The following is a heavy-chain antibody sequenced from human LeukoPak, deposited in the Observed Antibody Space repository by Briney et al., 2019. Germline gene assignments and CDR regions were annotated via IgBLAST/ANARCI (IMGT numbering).Heavy chain of an antibody. CDR2: IYYSGST. CDR1: SGSISGYY. D-gene: IGHD6-19*01. CDR3: VGGAGWLPDY. V-gene: IGHV4-59*01. J-gene: IGHJ4*02. Sequence: ASETLSLTCIVSSGSISGYYWNWVRQPPGKGLEWIGYIYYSGSTNYNPSLKSRVTISLDTSTNQFSLKLSSVTAADTALYFCVGGAGWLPDYWGQGTLVTVSA.